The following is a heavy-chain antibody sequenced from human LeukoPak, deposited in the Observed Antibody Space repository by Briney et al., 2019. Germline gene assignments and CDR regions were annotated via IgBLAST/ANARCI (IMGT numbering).Heavy chain of an antibody. CDR3: AKVSDGGNHP. CDR2: ISASGGNT. CDR1: GFTFSNYD. Sequence: PGGSLRLSCAASGFTFSNYDMSWVRQAPGKGLEWVSSISASGGNTHYADSVKGRFTISRDNSKNTLYLQMTSLRAEDTAVYYCAKVSDGGNHPWGQGTLVTVSS. D-gene: IGHD4-23*01. V-gene: IGHV3-23*01. J-gene: IGHJ5*02.